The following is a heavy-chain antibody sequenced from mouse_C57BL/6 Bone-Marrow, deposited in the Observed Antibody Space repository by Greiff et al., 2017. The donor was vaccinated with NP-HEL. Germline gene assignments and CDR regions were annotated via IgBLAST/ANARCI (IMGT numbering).Heavy chain of an antibody. D-gene: IGHD1-1*01. CDR1: GYTFTSYW. V-gene: IGHV1-61*01. CDR3: ARGYYGSRGAY. J-gene: IGHJ3*01. Sequence: QVQLQQPGAELVRPGSSVKLSCKASGYTFTSYWMDWVKQRPGQGLEWIGNIYPSDSETHYNQKFKDKATLTVDKSSSTAYMQLSSLTSEDSAVYYCARGYYGSRGAYWGQGTLVTVSA. CDR2: IYPSDSET.